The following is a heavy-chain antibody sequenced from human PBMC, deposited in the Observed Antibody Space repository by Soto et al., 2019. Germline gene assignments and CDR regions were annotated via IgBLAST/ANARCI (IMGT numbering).Heavy chain of an antibody. CDR3: ALSVKSSIAARNWFEP. Sequence: PSQTLSLTCAISGDSVSSNSAAWNWIRQSPSRGLEWLGRTYYRSKWYNDYAVSVKSRITINPDTSKNQFSLQLNSVTPEDTAVYYCALSVKSSIAARNWFEPWGQGTLVTVSS. J-gene: IGHJ5*02. D-gene: IGHD6-6*01. CDR1: GDSVSSNSAA. V-gene: IGHV6-1*01. CDR2: TYYRSKWYN.